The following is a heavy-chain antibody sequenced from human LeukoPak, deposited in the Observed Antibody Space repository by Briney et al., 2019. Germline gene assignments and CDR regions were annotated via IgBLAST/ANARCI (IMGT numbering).Heavy chain of an antibody. CDR3: ARGGTATRTFDY. D-gene: IGHD1-1*01. CDR1: GYSFSSYW. V-gene: IGHV5-51*01. Sequence: GESLKISCQASGYSFSSYWIGWVRQMPGKGLEWMGIIYLGDFDTRYSPSFQGQVTISADRSISIAYLQWNSLKASDTAVYYCARGGTATRTFDYWGQGTLVTVSS. CDR2: IYLGDFDT. J-gene: IGHJ4*02.